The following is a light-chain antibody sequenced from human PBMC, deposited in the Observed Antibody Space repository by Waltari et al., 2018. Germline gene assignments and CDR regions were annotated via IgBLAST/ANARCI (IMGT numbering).Light chain of an antibody. CDR3: QHHSNWPPWT. J-gene: IGKJ1*01. V-gene: IGKV3-15*01. CDR1: QSISIN. CDR2: GAS. Sequence: EIVMTQSPATLSVSPGERATLSCRASQSISINLAWYQHKPGQATRLLIYGASTSATGIPPRFSGSGSGTEFTLTISSLQSEDFAVYYCQHHSNWPPWTFGQGTKVEMK.